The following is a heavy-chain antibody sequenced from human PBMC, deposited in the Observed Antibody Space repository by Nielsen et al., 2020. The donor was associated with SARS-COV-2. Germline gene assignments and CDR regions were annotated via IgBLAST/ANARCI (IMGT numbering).Heavy chain of an antibody. CDR2: FSTSGTS. CDR1: GGSISDDY. CDR3: ARLYSGYDYYYGMDV. V-gene: IGHV4-4*07. Sequence: SETLSLTCTVSGGSISDDYWSWIRQPPGKGLEWIGRFSTSGTSMYSPSLQSRVIMSVDTSKKQFFLQLTSVTAADTAVYYCARLYSGYDYYYGMDVWGQGTTVTVSS. J-gene: IGHJ6*02. D-gene: IGHD5-12*01.